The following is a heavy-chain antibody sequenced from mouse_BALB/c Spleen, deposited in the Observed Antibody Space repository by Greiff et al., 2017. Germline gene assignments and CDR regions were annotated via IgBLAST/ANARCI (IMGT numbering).Heavy chain of an antibody. J-gene: IGHJ2*01. CDR3: ARESRYQGYYFDY. CDR2: IWAGGST. Sequence: QVQLQQSGPGLVAPSQSLSITCTVSGFSLTSYGVHWVRQPPGKGLEWLGVIWAGGSTNYNSALMSRLSISKDNSKSQVFLKMNSLQTDDTAMYYCARESRYQGYYFDYWGQGTTLTVSS. D-gene: IGHD2-14*01. V-gene: IGHV2-9*02. CDR1: GFSLTSYG.